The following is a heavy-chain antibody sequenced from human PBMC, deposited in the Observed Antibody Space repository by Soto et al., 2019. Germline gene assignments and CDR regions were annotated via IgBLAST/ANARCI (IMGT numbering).Heavy chain of an antibody. Sequence: EVQLVESGGGSVQPGGSLRLSCAASGFTFSTYAMNWVRQAPGKGLEWVSAIRGSAYSTYYEDSVKGRFSISRDNSKNTLSLEMNSLRVEDTAVYYCVKDDGRNIPVSFEYWGQGALVTVSS. J-gene: IGHJ4*02. CDR2: IRGSAYST. CDR3: VKDDGRNIPVSFEY. CDR1: GFTFSTYA. D-gene: IGHD1-26*01. V-gene: IGHV3-23*04.